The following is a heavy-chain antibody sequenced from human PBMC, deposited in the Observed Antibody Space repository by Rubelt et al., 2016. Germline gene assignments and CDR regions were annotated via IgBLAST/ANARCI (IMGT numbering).Heavy chain of an antibody. D-gene: IGHD3-22*01. J-gene: IGHJ4*02. V-gene: IGHV1-18*01. CDR1: GYTFTRYG. Sequence: QVQLVQSGAEVKKPGASVKVSCKASGYTFTRYGISWVRQAPGQGLEWMGWISAYNGNTNYAQKRQGRVTMTTDTSTSTAYMELRSLRSDDTAVYYCARVEYYYDSSGYSDYWGQGTLVTVSS. CDR2: ISAYNGNT. CDR3: ARVEYYYDSSGYSDY.